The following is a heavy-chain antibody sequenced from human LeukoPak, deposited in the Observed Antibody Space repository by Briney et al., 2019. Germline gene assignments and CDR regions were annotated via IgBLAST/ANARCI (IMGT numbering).Heavy chain of an antibody. Sequence: SETLSLTCTVSGGSISSYYWSWIRQPAGKGLEWIGRIYTSGSTNYNPSLKSRVTMSVDTSKNRFSLKLSSVTAADTAVYYCARDPHPFYYYGMDVWGQGTTVTVSS. V-gene: IGHV4-4*07. CDR3: ARDPHPFYYYGMDV. CDR2: IYTSGST. J-gene: IGHJ6*02. CDR1: GGSISSYY.